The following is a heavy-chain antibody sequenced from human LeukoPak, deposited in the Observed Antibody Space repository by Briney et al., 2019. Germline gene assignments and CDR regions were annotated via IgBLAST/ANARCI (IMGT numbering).Heavy chain of an antibody. Sequence: GGPLRLSCAASGYTFNTYQMRWVPHAPGKGLECVANIKRDGSEKYYVHSVKGRFTIFRDDAKSSLYLQMNSLRAEDTAVYLCARVYAGNRWHFDYWGQGTLVTVSS. CDR2: IKRDGSEK. CDR3: ARVYAGNRWHFDY. J-gene: IGHJ4*02. D-gene: IGHD2/OR15-2a*01. CDR1: GYTFNTYQ. V-gene: IGHV3-7*03.